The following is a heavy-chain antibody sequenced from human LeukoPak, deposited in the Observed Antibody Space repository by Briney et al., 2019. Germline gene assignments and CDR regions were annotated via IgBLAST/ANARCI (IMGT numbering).Heavy chain of an antibody. J-gene: IGHJ4*02. V-gene: IGHV4-30-2*01. CDR3: ARGLYYFDY. Sequence: SETLSLTCTVSGGSISGGGYYWSWIRQHPGKGLEWIGYIYHSGSTYYNPSLKSRVTISVDRSKNQFFLKLSSVTAADTAVYYCARGLYYFDYWGQGTLVTVSS. CDR1: GGSISGGGYY. CDR2: IYHSGST.